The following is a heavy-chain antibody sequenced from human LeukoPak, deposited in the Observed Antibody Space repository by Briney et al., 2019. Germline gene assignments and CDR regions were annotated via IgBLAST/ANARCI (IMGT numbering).Heavy chain of an antibody. V-gene: IGHV1-2*02. CDR2: INPNSGGT. CDR3: ARDRGFAVVVAATFTFDY. J-gene: IGHJ4*02. Sequence: ASVKVSCKASGYTFTGYYMHWVRQAPGQGLEWMGWINPNSGGTNYAQKFQGRVTMTRDTSISTAYMELSRLRSDDTAVHYCARDRGFAVVVAATFTFDYWGQGTLVTVSS. CDR1: GYTFTGYY. D-gene: IGHD2-15*01.